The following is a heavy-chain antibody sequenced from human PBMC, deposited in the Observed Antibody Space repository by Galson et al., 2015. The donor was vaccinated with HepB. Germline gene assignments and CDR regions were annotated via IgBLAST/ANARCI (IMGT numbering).Heavy chain of an antibody. CDR3: ARGHDYIWGSYRFDN. V-gene: IGHV1-3*01. J-gene: IGHJ4*02. D-gene: IGHD3-16*02. Sequence: SVKVSCKASGYIFTTYSIHWVRQAPGQRLEYMGWINAGNGLTKYSQNFQGRVTITRDTSASTAYMELSSLRSEDTAVYYCARGHDYIWGSYRFDNWGQGTLVTVSS. CDR1: GYIFTTYS. CDR2: INAGNGLT.